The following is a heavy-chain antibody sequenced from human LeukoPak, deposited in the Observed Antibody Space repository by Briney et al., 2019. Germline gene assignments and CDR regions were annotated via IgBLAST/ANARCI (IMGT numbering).Heavy chain of an antibody. CDR2: ISSRGGTI. Sequence: PGGSLRLSCAASGSTFGSYEMNWVRQAPGKGLEWVSCISSRGGTIYYADSVKGRFTISRDNAKNSLYLQMNSLRAEDTAVYYCARDRGLRLPYYYGLDVWGKGTTVPVSS. CDR1: GSTFGSYE. J-gene: IGHJ6*04. D-gene: IGHD5-12*01. V-gene: IGHV3-48*03. CDR3: ARDRGLRLPYYYGLDV.